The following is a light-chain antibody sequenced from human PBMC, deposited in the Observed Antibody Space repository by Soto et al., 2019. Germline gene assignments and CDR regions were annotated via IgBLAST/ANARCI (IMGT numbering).Light chain of an antibody. CDR1: SSDVGGYNY. CDR2: EVH. Sequence: QSALSQPPSASGSPGQSVTISCTGTSSDVGGYNYVSWYQHHPGKAPKLMIYEVHKRPSGVPDRFSGSKSGNTASLTVSGLHAEDDSDYYCSSYAGSNNVVFGGGTKLTVL. V-gene: IGLV2-8*01. J-gene: IGLJ2*01. CDR3: SSYAGSNNVV.